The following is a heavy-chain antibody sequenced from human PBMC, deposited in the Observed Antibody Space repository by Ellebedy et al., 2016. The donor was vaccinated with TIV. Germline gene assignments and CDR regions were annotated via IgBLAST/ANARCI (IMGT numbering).Heavy chain of an antibody. D-gene: IGHD6-19*01. CDR2: VKVDGSEK. Sequence: GESLKISCAASGFSFSAYWMTWVRQAQGTGLEWVASVKVDGSEKNYVDSVKVRFTISRDKAKNSLLLQMNSLRAEDTAVYYCASKRAGSDYWGQGTLVTVPS. CDR3: ASKRAGSDY. J-gene: IGHJ4*02. V-gene: IGHV3-7*03. CDR1: GFSFSAYW.